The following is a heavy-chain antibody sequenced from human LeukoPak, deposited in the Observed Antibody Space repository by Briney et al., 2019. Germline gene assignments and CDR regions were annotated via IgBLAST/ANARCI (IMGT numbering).Heavy chain of an antibody. CDR3: TTAPRGYCSGGSCSYAFDI. CDR1: TFTFSNAW. V-gene: IGHV3-15*01. Sequence: PGGPLRLSCAASTFTFSNAWMSWVRQAPGKGLEWVGRIKSKSDGGTTDYAAPVKGRFIISRDDSKNTLYLQMNSLKTEDTAVYYCTTAPRGYCSGGSCSYAFDIWGQGTMVTVSS. J-gene: IGHJ3*02. CDR2: IKSKSDGGTT. D-gene: IGHD2-15*01.